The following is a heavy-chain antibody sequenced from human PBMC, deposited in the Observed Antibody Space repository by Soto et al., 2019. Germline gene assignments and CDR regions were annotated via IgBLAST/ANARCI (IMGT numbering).Heavy chain of an antibody. CDR2: IFYSGST. V-gene: IGHV4-39*01. J-gene: IGHJ3*02. CDR1: GGSISSSIYY. D-gene: IGHD4-17*01. CDR3: ARVTSDYGDYVGAFDI. Sequence: SETLSLTCTVSGGSISSSIYYGGWIRRPPGKGLEWIGSIFYSGSTYYNPSLKSRVTISVDTSKNQFSLKLGSVTAADTAVYYCARVTSDYGDYVGAFDIWGQGTMVTVSS.